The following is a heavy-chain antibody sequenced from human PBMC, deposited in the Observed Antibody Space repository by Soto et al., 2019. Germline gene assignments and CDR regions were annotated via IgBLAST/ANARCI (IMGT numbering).Heavy chain of an antibody. CDR1: GGTFSTSA. J-gene: IGHJ6*02. CDR2: IMPVFPTP. CDR3: ARAKVRLQLGGNYYYFLDV. D-gene: IGHD1-1*01. Sequence: QVQLVQSGAEVKKPGSSVKVSCKASGGTFSTSAISWVRQAPGQGLEWVGGIMPVFPTPDYAQKFQGRVTITADEPTTTAYLELSSLRTDDTAVYYCARAKVRLQLGGNYYYFLDVWGQGTAITVSS. V-gene: IGHV1-69*12.